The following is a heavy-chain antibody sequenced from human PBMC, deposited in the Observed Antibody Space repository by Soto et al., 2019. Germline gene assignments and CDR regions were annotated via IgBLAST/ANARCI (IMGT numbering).Heavy chain of an antibody. CDR2: ISSSSSTI. CDR1: GFTFSSYS. V-gene: IGHV3-48*02. D-gene: IGHD6-6*01. Sequence: GGSLRLSCAASGFTFSSYSMNWVRQAPGKGLEWVSYISSSSSTIYYADSVKGRFTISRDNAKNSLYLQMNSLRDEDTAVYYCARASGSIAARGYYYYGMDVWGQGTTVTVSS. J-gene: IGHJ6*02. CDR3: ARASGSIAARGYYYYGMDV.